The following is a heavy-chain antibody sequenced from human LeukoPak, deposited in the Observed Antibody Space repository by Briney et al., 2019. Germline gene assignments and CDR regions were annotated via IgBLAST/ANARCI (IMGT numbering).Heavy chain of an antibody. CDR2: INHSGST. J-gene: IGHJ5*02. V-gene: IGHV4-34*01. Sequence: SETLSLTCAVYGGSFSGYYWSWIRQPPGKGLEWIGEINHSGSTNYNPSLKSRVTISVDTSKNQFSLKLSSVTAADTAVYYCARDLYCSGGSCYRPQPHWFDPWGQGTLVTVSS. D-gene: IGHD2-15*01. CDR3: ARDLYCSGGSCYRPQPHWFDP. CDR1: GGSFSGYY.